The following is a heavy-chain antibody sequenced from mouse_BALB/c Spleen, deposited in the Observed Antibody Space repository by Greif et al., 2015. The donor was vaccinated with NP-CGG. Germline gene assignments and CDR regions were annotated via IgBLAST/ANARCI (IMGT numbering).Heavy chain of an antibody. J-gene: IGHJ4*01. CDR3: ARDYYGSSYAMDY. CDR2: IRDGGSYT. D-gene: IGHD1-1*01. CDR1: GFTFSDYY. V-gene: IGHV5-4*02. Sequence: EVKLMESGGGLVKPGGSLKLSCAASGFTFSDYYMYWVRQTPEKRLEWVATIRDGGSYTYYPDSVRGRFTTSRDNAKNNLYLQMSSLKSEDTAMYYCARDYYGSSYAMDYWGQGTSVTVSS.